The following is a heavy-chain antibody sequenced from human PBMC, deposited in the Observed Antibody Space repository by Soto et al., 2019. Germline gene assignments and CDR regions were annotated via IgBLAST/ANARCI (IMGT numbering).Heavy chain of an antibody. Sequence: ASVKVSCKASGYTFTSYYMHWVRQAPGQGLEWMGIINPSGGSTSYAQKFQGRVAMTRDTSTSTVYMELSSLRSEDTAVYYCARGGVVVRGVSNYYYYYGMDVWGQGTTVTVSS. D-gene: IGHD3-10*01. CDR1: GYTFTSYY. CDR3: ARGGVVVRGVSNYYYYYGMDV. CDR2: INPSGGST. V-gene: IGHV1-46*01. J-gene: IGHJ6*02.